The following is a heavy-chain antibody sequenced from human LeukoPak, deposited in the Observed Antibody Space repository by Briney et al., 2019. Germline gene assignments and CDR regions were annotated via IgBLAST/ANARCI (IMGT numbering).Heavy chain of an antibody. Sequence: SVKVSCKASGGTFSSHSFNWVRQAPGQGLEWLGGIIPMSSTTKYAQNFQGRVTITADESTSTAFMELSSLRPEDTAVYYCARPRTYYDSWSGYPPFDYWGQGTLVTISP. CDR1: GGTFSSHS. CDR2: IIPMSSTT. J-gene: IGHJ4*02. CDR3: ARPRTYYDSWSGYPPFDY. V-gene: IGHV1-69*13. D-gene: IGHD3-3*01.